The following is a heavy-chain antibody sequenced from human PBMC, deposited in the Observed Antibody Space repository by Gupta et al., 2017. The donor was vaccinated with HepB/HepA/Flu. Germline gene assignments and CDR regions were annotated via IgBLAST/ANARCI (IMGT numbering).Heavy chain of an antibody. CDR2: INHSGST. V-gene: IGHV4-34*01. D-gene: IGHD2-2*01. CDR3: ARGDCSSTSCPGHYYYYYGMDV. J-gene: IGHJ6*02. Sequence: QVQLQQWGAGLLKPSETLSLTCAVYGGSFSGYYWSCIRQPPGKGLEWIGEINHSGSTNYNPSLKSRVTISVDTSKNQFSLKLSSVTAADTAVYYCARGDCSSTSCPGHYYYYYGMDVWGQGTTVTVSS. CDR1: GGSFSGYY.